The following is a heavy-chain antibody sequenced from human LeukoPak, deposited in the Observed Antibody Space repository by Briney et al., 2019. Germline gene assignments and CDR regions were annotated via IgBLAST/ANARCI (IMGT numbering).Heavy chain of an antibody. Sequence: ASVKVSCKASGYTFTGYYMHWVRQAPGQGLEWMGWINPNSGGTNYAQKFQGRVTMTRDTSISTAYMELSRLRSDDTAVYYCARNPLTTIFGVVIVDAFDIWGQGTMVTVSS. D-gene: IGHD3-3*01. V-gene: IGHV1-2*02. CDR3: ARNPLTTIFGVVIVDAFDI. J-gene: IGHJ3*02. CDR1: GYTFTGYY. CDR2: INPNSGGT.